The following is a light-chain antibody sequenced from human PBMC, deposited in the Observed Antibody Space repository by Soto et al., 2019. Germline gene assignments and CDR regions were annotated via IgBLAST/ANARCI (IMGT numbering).Light chain of an antibody. CDR1: QSISSS. CDR3: QQRGNWPRT. Sequence: EIVLTQSPATLSLSPGERATLSCRASQSISSSLAWYQQKPGQAPRLLIYDASSRATGIPARFSGSGSGTDFTLTISSLEPEDFAVYYCQQRGNWPRTFGQGTKVDIK. V-gene: IGKV3-11*01. J-gene: IGKJ1*01. CDR2: DAS.